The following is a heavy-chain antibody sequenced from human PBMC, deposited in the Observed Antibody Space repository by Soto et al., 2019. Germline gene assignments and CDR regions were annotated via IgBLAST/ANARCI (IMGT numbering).Heavy chain of an antibody. CDR1: GDTLNNYA. V-gene: IGHV1-69*13. Sequence: GASVKVSCKASGDTLNNYAISWVRQAPGQGLEWMGGIIPIFGTANYAQKFQGRVTITADESTSTAYMELSSLRSEDTAVYYCARGNWNYETLRHLVRGVYYYYGMDVWGQGTTVTVSS. J-gene: IGHJ6*02. CDR2: IIPIFGTA. D-gene: IGHD1-7*01. CDR3: ARGNWNYETLRHLVRGVYYYYGMDV.